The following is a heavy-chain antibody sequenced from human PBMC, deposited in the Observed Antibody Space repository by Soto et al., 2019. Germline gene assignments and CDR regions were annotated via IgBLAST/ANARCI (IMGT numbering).Heavy chain of an antibody. V-gene: IGHV3-33*01. Sequence: GGSLRLSCAASGSIFRGYGMHWVRQAPGKGLEWVAVIRFDGSNEHYADSVKGRFTISRDNSKNMLYLQMNSLRVEDTAVYFCARDGIGGKAFRGYLDYWGQEPWSPSP. J-gene: IGHJ4*01. D-gene: IGHD2-15*01. CDR2: IRFDGSNE. CDR3: ARDGIGGKAFRGYLDY. CDR1: GSIFRGYG.